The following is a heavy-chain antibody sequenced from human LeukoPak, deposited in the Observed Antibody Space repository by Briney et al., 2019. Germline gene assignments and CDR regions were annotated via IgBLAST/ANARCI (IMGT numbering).Heavy chain of an antibody. CDR3: DYHGN. CDR1: GLPYRSSE. J-gene: IGHJ4*02. Sequence: GGTLGLLYAVSGLPYRSSEMNWTRHPPEKGLEWFSSISGSSTSIYYADSVKGRFTISRGNVKDLLSLQMSSLRDEGTAVYYCDYHGNWGQGTLVTVSS. D-gene: IGHD3-10*01. V-gene: IGHV3-48*02. CDR2: ISGSSTSI.